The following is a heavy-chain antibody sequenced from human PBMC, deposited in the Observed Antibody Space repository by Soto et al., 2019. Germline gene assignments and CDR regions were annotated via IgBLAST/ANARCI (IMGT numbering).Heavy chain of an antibody. V-gene: IGHV4-59*01. D-gene: IGHD2-15*01. CDR1: GGSINSYY. CDR2: SGNT. CDR3: ACSGGGSSDY. J-gene: IGHJ4*02. Sequence: SETLSLTCTVSGGSINSYYWSWIRQXPGKGLEWIGYSGNTNYNPSLKSRVTISVDTSKNQFSLKLSSVTAADTAMYYCACSGGGSSDYWGQGTLVTVSS.